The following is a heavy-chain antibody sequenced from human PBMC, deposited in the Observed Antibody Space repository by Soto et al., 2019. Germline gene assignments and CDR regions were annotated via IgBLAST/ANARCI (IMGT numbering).Heavy chain of an antibody. CDR3: ARGAVRACFDY. D-gene: IGHD6-6*01. J-gene: IGHJ4*02. V-gene: IGHV3-30-3*01. Sequence: PGGSLRLSCAASGFTFSSYAMHWVRQAPGKGLEWVAVISYDGSNKYYADSVKGRFTISRDNSKNTLYLQMNSLRAEDTAVYYCARGAVRACFDYRRQLPLVPVSS. CDR1: GFTFSSYA. CDR2: ISYDGSNK.